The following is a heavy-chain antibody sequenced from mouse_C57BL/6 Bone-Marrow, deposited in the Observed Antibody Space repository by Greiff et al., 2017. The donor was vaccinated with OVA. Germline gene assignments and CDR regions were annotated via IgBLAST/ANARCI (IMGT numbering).Heavy chain of an antibody. CDR3: ARSDYDGFAY. CDR1: GYTFTDYY. Sequence: QVQLQQSGPELVKPGASVKISCKASGYTFTDYYINWVKQRPGQGLEWIGWIFPGSGSTYYNEKFKGKATLTVDKSSSTAYMQLSSLTSEDSAVYYCARSDYDGFAYWGQGTLVTVSA. J-gene: IGHJ3*01. CDR2: IFPGSGST. V-gene: IGHV1-75*01. D-gene: IGHD2-4*01.